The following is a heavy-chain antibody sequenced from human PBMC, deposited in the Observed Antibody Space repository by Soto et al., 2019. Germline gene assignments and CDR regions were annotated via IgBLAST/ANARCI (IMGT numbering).Heavy chain of an antibody. V-gene: IGHV4-61*01. CDR1: GGSVSRGTYY. CDR2: IYFSGST. D-gene: IGHD5-18*01. J-gene: IGHJ4*02. Sequence: PSETLSLPCAVSGGSVSRGTYYYSWIRQPPGKGLEWSGYIYFSGSTNYNPSLKSRVTISLDTYKNQFSLTLSSVPAAATAVHYCASGGTTMVLGPVDYWGQGILVTVSS. CDR3: ASGGTTMVLGPVDY.